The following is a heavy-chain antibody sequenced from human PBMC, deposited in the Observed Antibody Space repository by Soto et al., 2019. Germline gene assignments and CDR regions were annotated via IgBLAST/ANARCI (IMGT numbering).Heavy chain of an antibody. CDR1: GGSISSHY. CDR2: IYYRGST. Sequence: PSETLSLTCTVSGGSISSHYWSWVRQAPGKGLEWIGHIYYRGSTTYNPSLRSRSTISVDTSNNQFSLKLNSVTTADTAVYYCARDGREASGMDVWGHGTKVTVSS. CDR3: ARDGREASGMDV. D-gene: IGHD1-26*01. J-gene: IGHJ6*02. V-gene: IGHV4-59*11.